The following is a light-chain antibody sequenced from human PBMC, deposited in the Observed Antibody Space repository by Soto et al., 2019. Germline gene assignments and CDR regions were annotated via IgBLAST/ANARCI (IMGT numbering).Light chain of an antibody. CDR3: QEYNTWPWT. V-gene: IGKV3-15*01. J-gene: IGKJ1*01. Sequence: ETLMTQSPATLSVSPGERATLSCRASQSVNNNSAWYQQKLGQAPRVLIYGASTRATGIPARFTGSGSGTEFILTITSLQSEDSAVYYCQEYNTWPWTFGQGNKVEIX. CDR2: GAS. CDR1: QSVNNN.